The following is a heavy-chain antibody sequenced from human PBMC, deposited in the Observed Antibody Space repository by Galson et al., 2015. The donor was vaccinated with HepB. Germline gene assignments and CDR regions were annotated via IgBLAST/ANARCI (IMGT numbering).Heavy chain of an antibody. V-gene: IGHV3-30*18. CDR3: AKKGGYDFWSGNSYGMDV. CDR1: GFIFSSYG. Sequence: LRLSCAASGFIFSSYGMHWVRQAPGKGLEWVAVISYDGSNKYYADSVKGRFTISRDNSKNTLYLQMNSLRAEDTAVYYCAKKGGYDFWSGNSYGMDVWGQGTTVTVSS. J-gene: IGHJ6*02. CDR2: ISYDGSNK. D-gene: IGHD3-3*01.